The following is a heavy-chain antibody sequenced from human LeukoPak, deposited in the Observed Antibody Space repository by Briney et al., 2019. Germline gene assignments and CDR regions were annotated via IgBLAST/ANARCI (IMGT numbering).Heavy chain of an antibody. Sequence: PGGSLRLSCAASGFSFTNAWMNWVRQAPGKGLEWVSSISSSSSYIYYADSVKGRFTISRDNAKNSLYLQMNSLRAEDTAVYYCARGGSQGYWGQGTLVTVSS. CDR3: ARGGSQGY. CDR2: ISSSSSYI. CDR1: GFSFTNAW. D-gene: IGHD1-26*01. V-gene: IGHV3-21*01. J-gene: IGHJ4*02.